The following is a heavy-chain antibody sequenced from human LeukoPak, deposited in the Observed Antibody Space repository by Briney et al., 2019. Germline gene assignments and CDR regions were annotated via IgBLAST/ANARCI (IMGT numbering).Heavy chain of an antibody. J-gene: IGHJ4*02. CDR1: GGSISSSSYY. D-gene: IGHD3-10*01. CDR2: IYYSGRT. Sequence: SETLSLTCTVPGGSISSSSYYWGWIRQPPGKSLEWIGSIYYSGRTYYNPSLKSRVAISVDTSKNQFSLKLSSVTAADTAVYYCAREEEGDYYGSGSYSDYWGQGTLVTVSS. CDR3: AREEEGDYYGSGSYSDY. V-gene: IGHV4-39*02.